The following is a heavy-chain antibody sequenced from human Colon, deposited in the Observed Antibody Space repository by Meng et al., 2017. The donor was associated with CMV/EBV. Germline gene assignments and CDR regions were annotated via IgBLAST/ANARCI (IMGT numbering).Heavy chain of an antibody. D-gene: IGHD2-15*01. V-gene: IGHV3-30-3*01. CDR3: ARDVGSYCTGGTCYARPYLYDLDV. Sequence: GGSLRLSCAASALTFTGYAMHWVCQAPGKGLEWVAVISYDGSGEYYADSVKGRFTISRDNSKNTLYLEAISLRAEDTAVYYCARDVGSYCTGGTCYARPYLYDLDVWGQGATVTVSS. CDR1: ALTFTGYA. CDR2: ISYDGSGE. J-gene: IGHJ6*02.